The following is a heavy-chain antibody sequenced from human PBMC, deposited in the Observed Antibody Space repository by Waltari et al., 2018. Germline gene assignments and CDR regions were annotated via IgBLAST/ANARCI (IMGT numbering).Heavy chain of an antibody. V-gene: IGHV1-46*01. CDR2: INPSGGST. D-gene: IGHD6-19*01. J-gene: IGHJ3*02. CDR1: GSTFTSYY. CDR3: ARVRSSGWYKDDAFDI. Sequence: QVQLVQSGAEVKKPGASVKVSCKASGSTFTSYYMHWVRQAPGQGLEWMGIINPSGGSTSYAQKFQGRVTMTRDTSTSTVYMELSSLRSEDTAVYYCARVRSSGWYKDDAFDIWGQGTMVTVSS.